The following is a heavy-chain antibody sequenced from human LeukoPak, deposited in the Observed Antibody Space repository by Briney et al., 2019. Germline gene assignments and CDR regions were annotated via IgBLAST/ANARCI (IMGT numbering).Heavy chain of an antibody. D-gene: IGHD2-2*01. CDR3: ARVLRDLGYCSSTSCTGTYYFDY. J-gene: IGHJ4*02. CDR2: INSDGSSA. V-gene: IGHV3-74*01. CDR1: GFTFSSYW. Sequence: GGSLRLSCAASGFTFSSYWMHWVRQAPGKGLVWVSRINSDGSSASYADSVKGRFTISRDNAKNTLYLQMNSLRAEDTAVYYCARVLRDLGYCSSTSCTGTYYFDYWGQGTLVTASS.